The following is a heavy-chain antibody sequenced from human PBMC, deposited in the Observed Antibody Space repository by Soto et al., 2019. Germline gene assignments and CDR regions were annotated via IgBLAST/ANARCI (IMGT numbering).Heavy chain of an antibody. CDR2: INPNSGGT. V-gene: IGHV1-2*04. CDR1: GYTFTGYY. D-gene: IGHD2-2*01. CDR3: ARGIGVVVPAARPSYYMDV. J-gene: IGHJ6*03. Sequence: ASVKVSCKASGYTFTGYYMHWVRQAPGQGLEWMGWINPNSGGTNYAQKFQGWVTMTRDTSISTAYMELSRLRSDDTAVYYCARGIGVVVPAARPSYYMDVWGKGTRVTVS.